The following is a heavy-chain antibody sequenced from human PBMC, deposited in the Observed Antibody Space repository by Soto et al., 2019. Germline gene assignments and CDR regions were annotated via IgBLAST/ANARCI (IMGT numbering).Heavy chain of an antibody. CDR3: AYIVVVPAADFDY. D-gene: IGHD2-2*01. CDR1: GFTFSSYS. Sequence: GGSLRLSCAASGFTFSSYSMNWVRQAPGKGLEWVSYISSSSSTIYYADSVKGRFTISRDNAKNSLYLQMNSLRAEDTAVYYCAYIVVVPAADFDYWGQGTLVTVSS. V-gene: IGHV3-48*01. J-gene: IGHJ4*02. CDR2: ISSSSSTI.